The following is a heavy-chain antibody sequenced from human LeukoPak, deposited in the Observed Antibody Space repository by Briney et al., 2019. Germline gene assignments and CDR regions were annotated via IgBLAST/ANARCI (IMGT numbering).Heavy chain of an antibody. Sequence: TGGSLRLSCAASGFTFSSYAMHWVRQAPGKGLEWVAVISYDGSNKYYADSVKGRFTISRDNSKNTLYLQMNSLRAEDTAVYYCARDSYDSSGIQYYYYCMDVWGKGTTVTVSS. CDR2: ISYDGSNK. J-gene: IGHJ6*03. D-gene: IGHD3-22*01. V-gene: IGHV3-30*04. CDR3: ARDSYDSSGIQYYYYCMDV. CDR1: GFTFSSYA.